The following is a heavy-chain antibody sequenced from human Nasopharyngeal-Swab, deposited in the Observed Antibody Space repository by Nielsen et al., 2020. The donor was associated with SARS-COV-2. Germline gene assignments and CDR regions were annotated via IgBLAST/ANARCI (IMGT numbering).Heavy chain of an antibody. CDR3: ARHGGGWNDAFLDY. CDR1: GFVFSDYW. CDR2: ITSNGRSA. Sequence: GESLKISCAASGFVFSDYWMHWVRQAPGKGPMWVSRITSNGRSAAYADSVMGRFTISRDNAKNRLILQMNSLRADDSAIYYCARHGGGWNDAFLDYWGQGTLVTVSS. D-gene: IGHD1-1*01. J-gene: IGHJ4*02. V-gene: IGHV3-74*01.